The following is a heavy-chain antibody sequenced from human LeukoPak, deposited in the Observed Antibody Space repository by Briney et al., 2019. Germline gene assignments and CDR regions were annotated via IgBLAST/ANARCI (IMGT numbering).Heavy chain of an antibody. CDR2: ISGDGGST. D-gene: IGHD6-13*01. J-gene: IGHJ4*02. V-gene: IGHV3-43*02. CDR3: AKGSSWFEY. Sequence: PGGSLRLSCAASGFTFDDYAMHWVRQGPGKGREWVSAISGDGGSTYYADSVKGRFTISRDNSKNSLYLRKNSVRTAGTGLYYCAKGSSWFEYWGEGTLVTVSS. CDR1: GFTFDDYA.